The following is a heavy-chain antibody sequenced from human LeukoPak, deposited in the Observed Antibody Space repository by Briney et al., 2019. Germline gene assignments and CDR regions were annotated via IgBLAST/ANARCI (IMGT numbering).Heavy chain of an antibody. CDR2: ICYEGSNK. D-gene: IGHD2-15*01. V-gene: IGHV3-33*06. Sequence: GRALRLSCASSGFTFISYGMHWVRQAPGKGLEGVAVICYEGSNKYYADSVKGRFTISRHNSKNTLYLQMTRLRAEDTAVYYCAKDGGLRRGQGTLVTVSS. J-gene: IGHJ4*02. CDR3: AKDGGLR. CDR1: GFTFISYG.